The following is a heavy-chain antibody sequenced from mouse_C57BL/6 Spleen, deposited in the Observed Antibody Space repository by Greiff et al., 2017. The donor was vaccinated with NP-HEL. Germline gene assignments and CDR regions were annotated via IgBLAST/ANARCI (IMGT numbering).Heavy chain of an antibody. CDR3: ARSPTVVARGYYFDY. Sequence: VKLQESGPELVKPGASVKISCKASGYAFSSSWMNWVKQRPGKGLEWIGRIYPGDGDTNYNGKFKGKATLTADKSSSTAYMQLSSLTSEDSAVYFCARSPTVVARGYYFDYWGQGTTLTVSS. D-gene: IGHD1-1*01. CDR1: GYAFSSSW. CDR2: IYPGDGDT. J-gene: IGHJ2*01. V-gene: IGHV1-82*01.